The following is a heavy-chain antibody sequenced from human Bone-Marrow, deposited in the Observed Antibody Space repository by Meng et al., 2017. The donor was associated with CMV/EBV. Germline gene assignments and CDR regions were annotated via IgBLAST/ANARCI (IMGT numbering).Heavy chain of an antibody. CDR1: GYSFTRYW. CDR3: ARQGPVADRGWFDP. D-gene: IGHD2-15*01. CDR2: FDPSDSYT. V-gene: IGHV5-10-1*01. Sequence: SGYSFTRYWISWVRQMPGKVLEWLGRFDPSDSYTNYSPSFQGHVTISADKSISTAYLQWSSLKASDTAMYYCARQGPVADRGWFDPWGQGTLVTVSS. J-gene: IGHJ5*02.